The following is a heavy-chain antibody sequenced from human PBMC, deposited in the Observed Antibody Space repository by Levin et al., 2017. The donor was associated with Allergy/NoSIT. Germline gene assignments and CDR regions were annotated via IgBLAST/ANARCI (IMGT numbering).Heavy chain of an antibody. CDR1: GYSFTSYW. D-gene: IGHD3-9*01. CDR3: ARRFRGDILTCYYPDY. Sequence: TGESLKISCKGSGYSFTSYWISWVRQMPGKGLEWMGRIDPSDSYTNYSPSFQGHVTISADKSISTAYLQWSSLKASDTAMYYWARRFRGDILTCYYPDYWGQGTLVTVSS. V-gene: IGHV5-10-1*01. CDR2: IDPSDSYT. J-gene: IGHJ4*02.